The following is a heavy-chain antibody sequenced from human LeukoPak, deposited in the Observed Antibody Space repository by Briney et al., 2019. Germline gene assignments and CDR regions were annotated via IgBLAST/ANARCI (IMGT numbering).Heavy chain of an antibody. CDR1: GGTFSSYA. V-gene: IGHV1-69*13. CDR3: ARDPGDWAYYFDY. D-gene: IGHD3/OR15-3a*01. J-gene: IGHJ4*02. CDR2: IIPIFGTA. Sequence: ASVKVSCKASGGTFSSYAISWVRQAPGQGLEWMGGIIPIFGTAHYAQKFQGRVTITADESTSTAYMELSRLRSDDTAVYYCARDPGDWAYYFDYWGQGTLVTVSS.